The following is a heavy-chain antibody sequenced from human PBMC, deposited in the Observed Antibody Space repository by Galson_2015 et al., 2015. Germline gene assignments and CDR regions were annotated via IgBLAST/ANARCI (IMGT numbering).Heavy chain of an antibody. CDR3: AKPPMITFGGVIVNFDY. CDR1: GFTFSSYA. V-gene: IGHV3-23*01. Sequence: SLRLSCAASGFTFSSYAMSWVRQAPGKGLEWVSAISGSGGSTYYADSVKGRFTISRDNSKNTLYLQMNSLRAEDTAVYYCAKPPMITFGGVIVNFDYWGQGTLVTVSS. D-gene: IGHD3-16*02. CDR2: ISGSGGST. J-gene: IGHJ4*02.